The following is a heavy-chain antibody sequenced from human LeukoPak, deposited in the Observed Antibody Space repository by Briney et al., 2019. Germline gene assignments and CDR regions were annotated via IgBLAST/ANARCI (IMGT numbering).Heavy chain of an antibody. CDR2: IRYDGSNT. V-gene: IGHV3-30*02. CDR1: GFIFSSYG. CDR3: AVSVRFERVWHYFNN. J-gene: IGHJ4*02. D-gene: IGHD3-9*01. Sequence: GGSLRLSCAASGFIFSSYGMHWVRQAPGKGLEWVAFIRYDGSNTYFADSVKGRFTISRDNSKTTVFLQMNSLRAEDTAVYYCAVSVRFERVWHYFNNWGQGTQVTVSS.